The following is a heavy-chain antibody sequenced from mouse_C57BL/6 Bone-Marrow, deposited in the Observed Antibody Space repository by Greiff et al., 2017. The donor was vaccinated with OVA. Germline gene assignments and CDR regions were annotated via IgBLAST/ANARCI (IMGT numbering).Heavy chain of an antibody. CDR1: GYTFTSYW. Sequence: QVQLQQPGAELVMPGASVKLSCKASGYTFTSYWMHWVKQRPGQGLEWIGEIDPSDSYTNYNQKFKGKSTLTVDKSSSTAYMQLSSLTSEDSAVYYCARGGEELLDYFDYWGQGTTLTVSS. J-gene: IGHJ2*01. CDR3: ARGGEELLDYFDY. CDR2: IDPSDSYT. V-gene: IGHV1-69*01. D-gene: IGHD1-1*01.